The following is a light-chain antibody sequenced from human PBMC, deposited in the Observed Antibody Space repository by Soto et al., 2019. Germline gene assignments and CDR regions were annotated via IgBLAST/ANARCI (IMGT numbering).Light chain of an antibody. J-gene: IGLJ7*01. CDR1: GSKIGAGYD. CDR2: GNS. V-gene: IGLV1-40*01. CDR3: QSYDSSLSGAV. Sequence: QAVVTQPPSVSGAPGQRVTISCTGSGSKIGAGYDVHWYQQLPGTAPKLLIYGNSNRPSGVPDRFSGSKSGTSASLAITGLRAEDEADYYCQSYDSSLSGAVFGGGTQLTVL.